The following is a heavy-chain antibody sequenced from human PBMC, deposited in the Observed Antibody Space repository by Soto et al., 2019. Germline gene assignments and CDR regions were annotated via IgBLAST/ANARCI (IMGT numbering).Heavy chain of an antibody. J-gene: IGHJ6*02. Sequence: PGESLKISCKGSGYSFTSYWIGWVRQMPGKGLEWMGIIYPGDSDTRYSPSFQGQVTISADKSISTAYLQWSSLKASDTAMYYCARPTTYYDFWSGYSPPPYAMDVWGQGTTVTVSS. V-gene: IGHV5-51*01. CDR2: IYPGDSDT. D-gene: IGHD3-3*01. CDR3: ARPTTYYDFWSGYSPPPYAMDV. CDR1: GYSFTSYW.